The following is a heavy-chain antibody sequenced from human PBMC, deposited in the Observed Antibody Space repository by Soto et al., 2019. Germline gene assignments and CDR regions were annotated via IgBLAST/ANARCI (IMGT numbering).Heavy chain of an antibody. V-gene: IGHV4-39*07. J-gene: IGHJ5*02. CDR1: GDSISSSTYF. CDR3: ARVGIDNWFDP. Sequence: SETLSLTCTVSGDSISSSTYFWGWVRQPPGKGLEWIGSIYYSGSTYYNPSLKSRVTISVDRSKNQFSLKLSSVTAADTAVYYCARVGIDNWFDPWGQGTPVTVSS. D-gene: IGHD1-26*01. CDR2: IYYSGST.